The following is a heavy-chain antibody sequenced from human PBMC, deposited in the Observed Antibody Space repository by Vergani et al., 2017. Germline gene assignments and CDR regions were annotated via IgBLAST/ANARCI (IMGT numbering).Heavy chain of an antibody. CDR3: ARSPTFPYRNSFLYFMDV. D-gene: IGHD6-13*01. J-gene: IGHJ6*03. CDR1: GFTFSSYG. CDR2: ISYDDSNK. V-gene: IGHV3-30*04. Sequence: QVQLVESGGGVVQPGRSLRLSCAASGFTFSSYGMHWVRQAPGKGLEWVSVISYDDSNKYYADSVKGRFTISRDNSKNTLYLQMNSLRAEDTAVYYCARSPTFPYRNSFLYFMDVCGEATTVTVSS.